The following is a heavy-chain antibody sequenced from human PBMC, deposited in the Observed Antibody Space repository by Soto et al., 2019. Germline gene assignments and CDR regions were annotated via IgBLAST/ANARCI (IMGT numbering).Heavy chain of an antibody. V-gene: IGHV3-48*03. Sequence: GGSLRLPCAASGFTFSSYEMNWVRQAPGKGLEWVSYISSSGSTIYYADSVKGRFTISRDNAKNSLYLQMNSLRAEDTAVYYCAREVVSFFDYWGQGTLVTVSS. CDR1: GFTFSSYE. CDR3: AREVVSFFDY. D-gene: IGHD2-8*02. CDR2: ISSSGSTI. J-gene: IGHJ4*02.